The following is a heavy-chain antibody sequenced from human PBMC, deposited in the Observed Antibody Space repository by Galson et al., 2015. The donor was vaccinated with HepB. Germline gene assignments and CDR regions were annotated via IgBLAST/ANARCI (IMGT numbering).Heavy chain of an antibody. CDR3: ARDLGSSGYQYNWFDS. D-gene: IGHD3-22*01. CDR2: ITTTSNYI. J-gene: IGHJ5*01. Sequence: SLRLSCAASGFNFRSYSMNWVRQAPGKGLEWVSSITTTSNYIYYADSVKGRFTISRDNAKNSLFLQMNSLRAEDTAVYYCARDLGSSGYQYNWFDSWGQGTLVTVSS. CDR1: GFNFRSYS. V-gene: IGHV3-21*01.